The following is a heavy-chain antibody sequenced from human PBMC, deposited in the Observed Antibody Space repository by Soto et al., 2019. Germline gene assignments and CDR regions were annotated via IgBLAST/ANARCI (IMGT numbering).Heavy chain of an antibody. CDR3: ARSIRWFGELFPMDYYYYMDV. V-gene: IGHV4-59*01. Sequence: SGTLSLICTVSGGSISSYYWSWIRQPPGKGLEWIGYIYYSGSTNYNPSLKSRVTISVDTSKNQFSLKLSSVTAADTAVYYCARSIRWFGELFPMDYYYYMDVWGKGTTVTVSS. CDR2: IYYSGST. J-gene: IGHJ6*03. CDR1: GGSISSYY. D-gene: IGHD3-10*01.